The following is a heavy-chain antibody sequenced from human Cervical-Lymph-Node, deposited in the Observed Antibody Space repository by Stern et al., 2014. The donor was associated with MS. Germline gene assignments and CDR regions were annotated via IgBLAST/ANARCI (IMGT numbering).Heavy chain of an antibody. J-gene: IGHJ5*01. V-gene: IGHV1-3*04. Sequence: QVQLVQSGAEVKKPGASVKVSCKASGHTFAVHWVRQAPGQRLEWMGRIITGNGDTNYSQKFQGRVTITRDTFASTACMELRSLRSEDTAVYYCTSLSGPLDSWGQGTLVTVSS. CDR2: IITGNGDT. CDR3: TSLSGPLDS. CDR1: GHTFA. D-gene: IGHD3-10*01.